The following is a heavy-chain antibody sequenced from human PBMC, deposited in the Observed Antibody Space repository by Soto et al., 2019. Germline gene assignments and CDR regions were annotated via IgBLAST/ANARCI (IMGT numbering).Heavy chain of an antibody. J-gene: IGHJ6*02. CDR3: ARAYDYVWGSSHYYYGMDV. Sequence: GGSLRLSCAASGFTFSSYEMNWVRQAPGKGLEWVSYISSSGSTIYYADSVKGRFTISRDNAKNSLYLTMNSLRAEDTAVYCCARAYDYVWGSSHYYYGMDVWGQGTTVTVSS. CDR1: GFTFSSYE. V-gene: IGHV3-48*03. D-gene: IGHD3-16*01. CDR2: ISSSGSTI.